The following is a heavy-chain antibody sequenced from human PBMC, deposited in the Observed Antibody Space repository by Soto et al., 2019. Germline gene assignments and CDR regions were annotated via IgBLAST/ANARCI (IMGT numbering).Heavy chain of an antibody. V-gene: IGHV4-39*01. CDR3: ARQARYSSDFDY. J-gene: IGHJ4*02. CDR1: GGSISSSSYY. CDR2: IYYSGST. D-gene: IGHD6-19*01. Sequence: ASETLSLTXTVSGGSISSSSYYWGWIRQPPGKGLEWIGSIYYSGSTYYNPSLKSRVTISVDTSKNQFSLKLSSVTAADTAVYYCARQARYSSDFDYWGQGTLVTVS.